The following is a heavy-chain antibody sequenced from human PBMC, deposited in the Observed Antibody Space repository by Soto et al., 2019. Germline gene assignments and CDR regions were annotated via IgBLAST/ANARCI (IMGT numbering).Heavy chain of an antibody. V-gene: IGHV4-39*07. CDR2: IYYSGST. J-gene: IGHJ4*02. CDR3: ARLGGYYQAFAQ. Sequence: SETLSLTCTVSGGSITSSSYYWGWIRQPPGKGLEWIGSIYYSGSTTYHPSLKSRVTISVDTSKNQFSLNLTSVTAADTAVYYCARLGGYYQAFAQWGQGSLVTVSS. D-gene: IGHD3-22*01. CDR1: GGSITSSSYY.